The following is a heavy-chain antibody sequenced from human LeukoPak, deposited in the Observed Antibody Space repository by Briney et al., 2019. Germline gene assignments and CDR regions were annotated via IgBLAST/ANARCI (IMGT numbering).Heavy chain of an antibody. CDR2: INHSGST. Sequence: TSETLSLTCAVYGGSFSGYYWSWIRQPPGKGLEWIGEINHSGSTNYNPSLKSRVTISVDTSKNQFSLKLSSVAAADTAVYYCARRVGAFDYWGQGTLVTVSS. J-gene: IGHJ4*02. CDR1: GGSFSGYY. CDR3: ARRVGAFDY. D-gene: IGHD1-26*01. V-gene: IGHV4-34*01.